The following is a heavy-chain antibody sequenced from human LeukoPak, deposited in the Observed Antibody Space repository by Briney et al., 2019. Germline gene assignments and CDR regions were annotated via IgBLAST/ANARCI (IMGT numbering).Heavy chain of an antibody. CDR1: GYTFTSYD. V-gene: IGHV1-8*01. CDR3: ARDGTGIDY. D-gene: IGHD3-10*01. J-gene: IGHJ4*02. CDR2: MNPNSGNT. Sequence: ASVKVSCKASGYTFTSYDINWVRQATGQGLEWMGWMNPNSGNTGYAQKFQGRVTMARDTSISAAYMELNRLRFDDTAMYYCARDGTGIDYWGQGTLVTVSS.